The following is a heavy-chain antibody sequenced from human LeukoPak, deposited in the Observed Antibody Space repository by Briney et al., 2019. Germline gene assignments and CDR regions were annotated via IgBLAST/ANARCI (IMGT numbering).Heavy chain of an antibody. CDR3: ARDEYLDF. V-gene: IGHV3-23*01. Sequence: GGSLRLSCAASGFTFTSHAVSWVHQAPGKGLKWVSALSGSADSTYYADSVKGRFIISRDNSNNTVYLQMNSLRAEDTAVYYCARDEYLDFWGRGTLVTVSS. J-gene: IGHJ2*01. CDR1: GFTFTSHA. CDR2: LSGSADST.